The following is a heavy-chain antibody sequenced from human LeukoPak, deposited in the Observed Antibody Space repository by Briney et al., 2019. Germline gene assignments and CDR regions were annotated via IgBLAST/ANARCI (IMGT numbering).Heavy chain of an antibody. CDR1: GGSFSGYY. CDR2: INHSGST. Sequence: TPSETLSLTCAVYGGSFSGYYWSWIRQPPGKGLEWIGEINHSGSTNYNPSLKSRVTISVDTSKNQFSLKLSSVTAADTAVYYCARGRGTTVTIFDYWGQGTLVTVSS. J-gene: IGHJ4*02. CDR3: ARGRGTTVTIFDY. D-gene: IGHD4-17*01. V-gene: IGHV4-34*01.